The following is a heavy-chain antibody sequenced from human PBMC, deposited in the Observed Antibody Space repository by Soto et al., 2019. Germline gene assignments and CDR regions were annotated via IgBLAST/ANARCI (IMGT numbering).Heavy chain of an antibody. Sequence: EVQLVESGGGLVQPGGSLRLSCAASGFTFSSYSMNWVRXXXGKGLEWVSYISSSSSTXYYADSVKGRFTISRDNAKXXXXXXXXXXXXXXXXXXXXXXXXXXXXXXHWGQGTLVTVSS. J-gene: IGHJ1*01. V-gene: IGHV3-48*01. CDR1: GFTFSSYS. CDR3: XXXXXXXXXXH. CDR2: ISSSSSTX.